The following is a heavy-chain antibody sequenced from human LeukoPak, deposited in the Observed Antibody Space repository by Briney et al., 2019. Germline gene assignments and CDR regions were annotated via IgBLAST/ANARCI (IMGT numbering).Heavy chain of an antibody. CDR2: IHHSGTT. Sequence: SETLSLTCTVSGGSISSSNWWSCCRQPPGKRLEWIGEIHHSGTTNYNPSLKSRVSISVDESKKQFSLKVSSVTAADTAMYYCTRRDERASLLVLPWGQGTLVTVSS. CDR1: GGSISSSNW. V-gene: IGHV4-4*02. J-gene: IGHJ4*02. CDR3: TRRDERASLLVLP. D-gene: IGHD2-2*01.